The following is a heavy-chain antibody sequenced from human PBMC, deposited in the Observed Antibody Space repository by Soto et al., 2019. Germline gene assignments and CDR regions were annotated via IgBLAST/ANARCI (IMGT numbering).Heavy chain of an antibody. J-gene: IGHJ4*02. Sequence: HPGGSLRLSCAAFGFDFNKYAMTWVRQAPGKGLQWVSSITSNGDSTYYADSVKGRFTTSRDNSKNTLYLQMNSLRADDTAVFYRAKDSPSYTTSPFYFDSWGQGTLVTVSS. CDR1: GFDFNKYA. D-gene: IGHD2-2*02. CDR2: ITSNGDST. CDR3: AKDSPSYTTSPFYFDS. V-gene: IGHV3-23*01.